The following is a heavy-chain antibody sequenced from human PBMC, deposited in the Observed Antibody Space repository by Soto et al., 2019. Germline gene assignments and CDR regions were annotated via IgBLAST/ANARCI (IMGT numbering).Heavy chain of an antibody. Sequence: ASVKVSCKASGYTFTSYGISWVRQAPGQGLEWMGWISAYNGNTNYAQKLQGRVTMTTDTSTSTAYMELRSLRSDDTAVYYCARDRGFEYYYYYMDVWGKGTTVTVSS. CDR2: ISAYNGNT. CDR1: GYTFTSYG. CDR3: ARDRGFEYYYYYMDV. D-gene: IGHD3-10*01. V-gene: IGHV1-18*01. J-gene: IGHJ6*03.